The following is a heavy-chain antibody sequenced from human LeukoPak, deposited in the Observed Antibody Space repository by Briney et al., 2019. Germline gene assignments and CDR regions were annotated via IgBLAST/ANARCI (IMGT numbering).Heavy chain of an antibody. CDR3: ARVGKRITIFGVVIPNAFDI. J-gene: IGHJ3*02. CDR1: GFTVSSNY. CDR2: IYSGGST. Sequence: GWSLRLSCAASGFTVSSNYMSWVRQAPGKGLEWVSVIYSGGSTYYADSVEGRFIISRDNSKNTQYLQMNRLRAEDTAVYYCARVGKRITIFGVVIPNAFDIGGQGTMVTVSS. V-gene: IGHV3-53*01. D-gene: IGHD3-3*01.